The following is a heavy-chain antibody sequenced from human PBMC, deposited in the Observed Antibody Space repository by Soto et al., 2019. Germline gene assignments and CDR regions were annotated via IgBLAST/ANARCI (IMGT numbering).Heavy chain of an antibody. D-gene: IGHD3-3*01. J-gene: IGHJ6*02. V-gene: IGHV3-74*01. CDR1: EFTFNNYW. CDR3: ARGISLNYGLDV. Sequence: EVQLVESGGGLVQPGGSLRLSCAASEFTFNNYWMHWVRQVPGKGLEWVSRINTDGSTTNYADSVMGRFTISRDNADNTVYLQMNSLRAEDTAVYYCARGISLNYGLDVWGQGATVTVSS. CDR2: INTDGSTT.